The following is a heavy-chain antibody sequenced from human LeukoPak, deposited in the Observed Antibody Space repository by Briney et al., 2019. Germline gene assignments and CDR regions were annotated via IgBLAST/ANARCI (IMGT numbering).Heavy chain of an antibody. CDR2: ISGYNDNT. Sequence: EASVQVSCKASGYTFTSYAISWVRQAPGQGLEWIGWISGYNDNTIYAQRLQGRVTMTTDTSTTTVYMELRSLRSDDTAVYYCARVELIAAAATADYWGQGTLVTVSS. V-gene: IGHV1-18*01. CDR1: GYTFTSYA. D-gene: IGHD6-13*01. J-gene: IGHJ4*02. CDR3: ARVELIAAAATADY.